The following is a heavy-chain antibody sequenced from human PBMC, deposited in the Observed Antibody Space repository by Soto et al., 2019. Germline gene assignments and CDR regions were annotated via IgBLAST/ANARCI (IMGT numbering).Heavy chain of an antibody. V-gene: IGHV6-1*01. CDR3: TRITWLRGMDV. Sequence: SQTLSLTCAISGDSVSSNSAGWNWIRQSPSRGLEWLGRTYYKSKWNNDYALSVKSRITINPDTSKNQFSLHLYSVTPEDTAVYYCTRITWLRGMDVWGQGTPVTVSS. D-gene: IGHD3-10*01. J-gene: IGHJ6*02. CDR1: GDSVSSNSAG. CDR2: TYYKSKWNN.